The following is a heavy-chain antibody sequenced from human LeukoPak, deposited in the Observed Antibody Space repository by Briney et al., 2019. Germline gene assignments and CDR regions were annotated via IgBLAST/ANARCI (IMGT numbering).Heavy chain of an antibody. CDR3: ARTTLRYFDWSPDAFDI. Sequence: SETLSLTCAVYGGSFSGYYWSWIRQPPGKGLEWIGYIYYSGSTYYNPSLKSRVTISVDTSKNQFSLKLSSVTAADTAVYYCARTTLRYFDWSPDAFDIWGQGTMVTVSS. CDR1: GGSFSGYY. V-gene: IGHV4-59*08. CDR2: IYYSGST. D-gene: IGHD3-9*01. J-gene: IGHJ3*02.